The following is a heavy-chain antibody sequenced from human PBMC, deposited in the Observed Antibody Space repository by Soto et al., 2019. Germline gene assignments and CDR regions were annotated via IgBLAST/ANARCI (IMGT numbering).Heavy chain of an antibody. V-gene: IGHV3-9*01. CDR2: INWNCGSI. J-gene: IGHJ1*01. CDR1: GFTFDDYA. Sequence: EVQLVESGGGLVQPDRSLRLSCAASGFTFDDYAMHWVRQVPGKGLEWVSGINWNCGSIGYGDSVKGRFAISRDNAKNSLHLQMNSLSAEDTAFYYCVKDESINWYSGHFRHWGQGTLVTVSS. CDR3: VKDESINWYSGHFRH. D-gene: IGHD6-13*01.